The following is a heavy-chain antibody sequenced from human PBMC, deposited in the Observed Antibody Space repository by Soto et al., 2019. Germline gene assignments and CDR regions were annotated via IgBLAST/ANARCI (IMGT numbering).Heavy chain of an antibody. D-gene: IGHD3-22*01. CDR2: IIPILAIS. Sequence: QVQLVQSGAEVKKPGSSVKVSCKASGGTFSSYTISWVRQAPGQGLEWMGRIIPILAISNYAQKFQGRVTITADKSTSTADMELSSLRSEDTAVYYWARAHYYDSSGYCDVFDYWGQGTLVTVSS. V-gene: IGHV1-69*02. J-gene: IGHJ4*02. CDR3: ARAHYYDSSGYCDVFDY. CDR1: GGTFSSYT.